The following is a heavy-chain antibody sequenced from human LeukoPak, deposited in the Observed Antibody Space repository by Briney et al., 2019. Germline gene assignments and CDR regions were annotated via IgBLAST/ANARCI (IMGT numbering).Heavy chain of an antibody. V-gene: IGHV1-69*04. CDR3: ASSAGYYYGSGREGNWFDP. Sequence: GSSVKVSCKASGGTFSSYAISWVRQAPGQGLEWMGRIIPILGIANYAQKFQGRVTITADKSTSTAYMELSSLRSEDTAVYYCASSAGYYYGSGREGNWFDPWGQGNLVTVSS. D-gene: IGHD3-10*01. CDR2: IIPILGIA. J-gene: IGHJ5*02. CDR1: GGTFSSYA.